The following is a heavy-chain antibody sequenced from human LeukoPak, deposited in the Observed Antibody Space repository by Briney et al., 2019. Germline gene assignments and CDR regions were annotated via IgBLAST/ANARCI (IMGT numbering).Heavy chain of an antibody. CDR2: INRGDSDT. Sequence: EEALKISCKGSGYSFTTYWSGWVRQMPGKDLEGMGIINRGDSDTRYSPSLLGQVTFSADKSISVAYLQWCSLEASDTVLYFCASRSCGGGRCYDYWGQGTLVTVSS. V-gene: IGHV5-51*01. D-gene: IGHD2-15*01. J-gene: IGHJ4*02. CDR3: ASRSCGGGRCYDY. CDR1: GYSFTTYW.